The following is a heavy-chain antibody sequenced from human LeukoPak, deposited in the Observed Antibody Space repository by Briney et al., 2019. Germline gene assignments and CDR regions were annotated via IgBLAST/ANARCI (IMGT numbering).Heavy chain of an antibody. CDR3: ARDSELPDFWSGYYRSHNWFDP. Sequence: GASVKVSCKASCYTFTSYGISWVRQAPGQGLEWMGWISAYNGNTNYAQKLQGRVTMTTDTSTSTAYMELRSLRSDDTAVYYCARDSELPDFWSGYYRSHNWFDPWGQGTLVTVSS. CDR1: CYTFTSYG. V-gene: IGHV1-18*01. D-gene: IGHD3-3*01. J-gene: IGHJ5*02. CDR2: ISAYNGNT.